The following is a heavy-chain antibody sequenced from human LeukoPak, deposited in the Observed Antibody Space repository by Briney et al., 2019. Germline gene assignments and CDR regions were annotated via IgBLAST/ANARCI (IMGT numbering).Heavy chain of an antibody. Sequence: ASVKVSCKASGYTFTSYGISWVRQAPGQGLEWMGWISAYNGNTNYAQKLQGRVTMTTDTSTSTAYMELRSLRSDDTAVYYCARARYSYGSSVLGIFDYWGQGTLVTVSS. CDR1: GYTFTSYG. CDR3: ARARYSYGSSVLGIFDY. CDR2: ISAYNGNT. J-gene: IGHJ4*02. D-gene: IGHD5-18*01. V-gene: IGHV1-18*01.